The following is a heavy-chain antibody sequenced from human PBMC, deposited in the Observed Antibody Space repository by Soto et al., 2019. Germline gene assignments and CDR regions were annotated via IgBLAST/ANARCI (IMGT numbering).Heavy chain of an antibody. CDR3: ARVGDGIREYSGYDLGGCFDY. CDR1: GGSISSGGYY. J-gene: IGHJ4*02. V-gene: IGHV4-31*01. Sequence: QVQLQESGPGLVKPSPTLSLTCTVSGGSISSGGYYWSWIRQHPGKGLEWIGYIYYSGSTYYNPSLNIQVTISVDTSKNQFSLKLSSVTAADTAVYYCARVGDGIREYSGYDLGGCFDYWGQGTLVTVSS. D-gene: IGHD5-12*01. CDR2: IYYSGST.